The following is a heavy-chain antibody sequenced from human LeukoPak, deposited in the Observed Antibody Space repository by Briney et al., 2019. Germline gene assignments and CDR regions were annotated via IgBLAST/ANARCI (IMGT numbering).Heavy chain of an antibody. D-gene: IGHD2-21*02. J-gene: IGHJ4*02. CDR2: ISGSGGST. CDR3: ARGGGTADC. Sequence: GGSLRLSCAASGFTFSSYAMSWVRQAPGKGPEWVSAISGSGGSTYYAASMKGRFTISRDNSKNTLYVQMNTLRADDTAVYYCARGGGTADCWGPGTLVTVSS. CDR1: GFTFSSYA. V-gene: IGHV3-23*01.